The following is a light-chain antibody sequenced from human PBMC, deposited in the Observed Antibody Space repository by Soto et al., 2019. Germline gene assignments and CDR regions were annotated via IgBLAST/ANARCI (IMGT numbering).Light chain of an antibody. V-gene: IGLV2-23*01. Sequence: QSALTQPASVSGSPGQSITISCTGTSSDVGGYNLVSWYQQHPGKTPKLMIYEGSKRPSGVSNRFSGSKSGNTASLTISGLQAEGEADYYCCSYAGSSTLLFGGGTKLTVL. J-gene: IGLJ2*01. CDR3: CSYAGSSTLL. CDR2: EGS. CDR1: SSDVGGYNL.